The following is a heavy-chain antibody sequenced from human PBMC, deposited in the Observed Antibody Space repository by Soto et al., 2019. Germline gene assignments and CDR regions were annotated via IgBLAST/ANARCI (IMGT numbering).Heavy chain of an antibody. Sequence: EVHLLESGGGLVQPGGSLRLSCAASAFMFRNYAMSWVRQSPGKGLEWVSTISLGGANTHYADSVKGRCTISRDNSKNSLYLEMNNLRGEDTAVYYCAQDPSTGYADHWGQGTLVTVSS. CDR2: ISLGGANT. CDR3: AQDPSTGYADH. J-gene: IGHJ4*02. D-gene: IGHD3-9*01. V-gene: IGHV3-23*01. CDR1: AFMFRNYA.